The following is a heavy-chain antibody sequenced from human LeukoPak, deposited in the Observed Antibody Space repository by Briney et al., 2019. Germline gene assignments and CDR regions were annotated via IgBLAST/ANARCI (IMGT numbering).Heavy chain of an antibody. CDR3: ASHTSSWYSWFDP. CDR1: GFTFSSYA. J-gene: IGHJ5*02. D-gene: IGHD6-13*01. Sequence: GGSLRLSCAASGFTFSSYALSWVRQAPGKGLEWVSVISGSGDKTYYADSVKGRFTISRDNSKNTLYLQMNSLRAEDTAVYYCASHTSSWYSWFDPWGQGTLVTVSS. CDR2: ISGSGDKT. V-gene: IGHV3-23*01.